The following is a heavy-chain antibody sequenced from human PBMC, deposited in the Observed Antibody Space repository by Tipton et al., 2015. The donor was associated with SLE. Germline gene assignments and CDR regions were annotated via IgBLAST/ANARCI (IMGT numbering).Heavy chain of an antibody. CDR1: EFTVSSNY. V-gene: IGHV3-66*04. CDR3: ARLSSSWTEGWFFHH. D-gene: IGHD6-19*01. Sequence: SLRLSCAGSEFTVSSNYMSWVRQAPGKGLEWVSVIYIGGTTYYADSVKGRFTISRDNAKNSLYLEMNSLRPEDTAMYYCARLSSSWTEGWFFHHWGQGTLVTVSS. CDR2: IYIGGTT. J-gene: IGHJ1*01.